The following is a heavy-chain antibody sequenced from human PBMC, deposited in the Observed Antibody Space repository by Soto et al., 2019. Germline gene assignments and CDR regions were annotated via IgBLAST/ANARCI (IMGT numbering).Heavy chain of an antibody. D-gene: IGHD5-18*01. CDR1: GGSVSSGSYY. J-gene: IGHJ4*02. CDR2: IYYSGST. CDR3: ARDTAMVTGLFDY. V-gene: IGHV4-61*01. Sequence: QVQLQESGPGLVKPSETLSLTCTVSGGSVSSGSYYWSWIRQPPGKGLEWIGYIYYSGSTNYNPSLKSRVTISVDTSKNQFSLKLSSXTAADTAVYYCARDTAMVTGLFDYWGQGTXVXXSS.